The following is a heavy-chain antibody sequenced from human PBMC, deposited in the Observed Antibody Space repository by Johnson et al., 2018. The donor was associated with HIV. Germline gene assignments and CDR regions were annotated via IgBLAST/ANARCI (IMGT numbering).Heavy chain of an antibody. Sequence: WVAFIRYDGSNKYYADSVKGRFTISRDNSKNTLYLQMNSLRAEDTAVYYCAKDQEWELIRGAFDIWGQGTMVTVSS. CDR2: IRYDGSNK. J-gene: IGHJ3*02. V-gene: IGHV3-30*02. CDR3: AKDQEWELIRGAFDI. D-gene: IGHD1-26*01.